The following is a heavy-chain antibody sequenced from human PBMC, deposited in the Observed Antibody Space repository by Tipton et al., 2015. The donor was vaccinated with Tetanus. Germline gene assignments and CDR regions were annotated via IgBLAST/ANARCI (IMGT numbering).Heavy chain of an antibody. V-gene: IGHV6-1*01. J-gene: IGHJ6*02. Sequence: GLVKPSQTLSLTCAISGDSVSSNSAAWNWIRQSPSRGLEWLGRTYYRSKWYNDYAVSVKSRITINPDTSKNQLSLQLNSVTPEDTAVYYCARDVTVSGGSGSYQIVNYYYGMDVWGQGTTVTVSS. CDR2: TYYRSKWYN. CDR1: GDSVSSNSAA. D-gene: IGHD3-10*01. CDR3: ARDVTVSGGSGSYQIVNYYYGMDV.